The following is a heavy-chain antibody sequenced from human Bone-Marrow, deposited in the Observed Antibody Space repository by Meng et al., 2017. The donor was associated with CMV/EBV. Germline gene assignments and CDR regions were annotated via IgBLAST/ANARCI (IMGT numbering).Heavy chain of an antibody. J-gene: IGHJ4*01. CDR2: ISFDGSMK. V-gene: IGHV3-30*04. CDR1: GFTFSRYA. Sequence: GGSLRLSCAPSGFTFSRYAMHWVRQAPGKGLEWVAVISFDGSMKYYADSVKGRFTISRDNSKNTLYLQMNSLRAEDTAVYYCARDKSSGENDYWGHGTLVTVSS. CDR3: ARDKSSGENDY. D-gene: IGHD3-10*01.